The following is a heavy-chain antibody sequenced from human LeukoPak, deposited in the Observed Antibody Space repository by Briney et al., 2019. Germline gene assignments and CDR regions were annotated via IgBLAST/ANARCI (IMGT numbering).Heavy chain of an antibody. D-gene: IGHD3-22*01. CDR3: ARDGTYYYDSSGSKPSPFDY. CDR1: GGSISYHY. V-gene: IGHV4-59*11. J-gene: IGHJ4*02. Sequence: PSETLSLTCTVSGGSISYHYWSWIRQSPGKGLEWIGSIYYSGSSNYNPSLKSRVTISVDTSKNQFSLKLTSVTAADTAVYYCARDGTYYYDSSGSKPSPFDYWGQGTLVTVSS. CDR2: IYYSGSS.